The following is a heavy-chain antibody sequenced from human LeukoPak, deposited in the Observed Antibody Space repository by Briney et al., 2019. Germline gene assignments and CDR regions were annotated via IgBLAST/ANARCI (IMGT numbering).Heavy chain of an antibody. CDR1: GFTFSSYA. CDR2: IWYDGSNK. D-gene: IGHD1-26*01. Sequence: GGSLRLSCAASGFTFSSYAMNWVRQAPGKGLEWVAVIWYDGSNKYYADSVKGRFTISRDNSKNTLYLQMNSLRAEDTAVYYCARESRETNAFDIWGQGTMVTVSS. J-gene: IGHJ3*02. CDR3: ARESRETNAFDI. V-gene: IGHV3-33*08.